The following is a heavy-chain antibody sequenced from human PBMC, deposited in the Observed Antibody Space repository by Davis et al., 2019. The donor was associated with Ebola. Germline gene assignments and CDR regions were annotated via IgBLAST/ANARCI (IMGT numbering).Heavy chain of an antibody. V-gene: IGHV1-18*04. CDR2: SSPYNDNT. Sequence: ASVKVSCKASGYIFTSYGISWVRQAPGQGLEWMGWSSPYNDNTHYTQKFQGRVTMTTDTSTSTAYMELRTLRSDDTAVYYCAREVGETKLDQWGQGTLVTVSS. CDR3: AREVGETKLDQ. J-gene: IGHJ4*02. D-gene: IGHD1-26*01. CDR1: GYIFTSYG.